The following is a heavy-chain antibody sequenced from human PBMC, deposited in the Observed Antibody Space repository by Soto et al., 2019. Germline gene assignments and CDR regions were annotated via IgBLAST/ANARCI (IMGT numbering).Heavy chain of an antibody. CDR2: IKSKTDGGTT. CDR1: GFTFSNAW. CDR3: TTDPLVSVVDY. J-gene: IGHJ4*02. V-gene: IGHV3-15*01. Sequence: TGGSVRLSCAASGFTFSNAWMSWVRQAPGKGLEWVGRIKSKTDGGTTDYAAPVKGRFTISRDDSKNTLYLQMNSLKTEDTAVYYCTTDPLVSVVDYWGQGTLVTVSS.